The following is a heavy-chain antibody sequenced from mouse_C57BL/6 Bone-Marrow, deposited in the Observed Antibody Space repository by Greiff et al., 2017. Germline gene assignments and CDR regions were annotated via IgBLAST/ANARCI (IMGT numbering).Heavy chain of an antibody. CDR3: AKGENLLWYHYYAMDY. V-gene: IGHV1-74*01. Sequence: VQLQQPGAELVKPGASVKVSCKASGYTFTSYWMHWVKQRPGQGLEWIGRIHPSDSDTNYNQKFKGKATLTVDKSSSTAYMQLSSLTSEDSAVYYCAKGENLLWYHYYAMDYWGQGTSVTVSS. CDR2: IHPSDSDT. J-gene: IGHJ4*01. D-gene: IGHD2-1*01. CDR1: GYTFTSYW.